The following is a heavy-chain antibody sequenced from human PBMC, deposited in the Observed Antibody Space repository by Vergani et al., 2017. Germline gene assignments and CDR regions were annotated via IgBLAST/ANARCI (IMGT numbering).Heavy chain of an antibody. V-gene: IGHV3-9*01. Sequence: EVQLLESGGGLVQPGGSLRLSCAASGFTFSSYAMSWVRQAPGKGLEWVSGISWNSGSIGYADSVKGRFTISRDNAKNSLYLQMNSLRSEDTALYYCAKDIGGSYYHYFDYWGQGTLVTVSS. D-gene: IGHD1-26*01. CDR1: GFTFSSYA. CDR2: ISWNSGSI. CDR3: AKDIGGSYYHYFDY. J-gene: IGHJ4*02.